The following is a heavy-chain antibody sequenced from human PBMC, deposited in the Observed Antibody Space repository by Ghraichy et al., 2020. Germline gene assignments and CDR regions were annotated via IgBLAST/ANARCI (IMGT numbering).Heavy chain of an antibody. Sequence: ESLNISCTVSGGSISSYYWSWIRQPPGKGLEWIGYIYYSGSTNYNPSLKSRVTISVDTSKNQFSLKLSSVTAADTAVYYCARDLEYSSSSGEYNWFDPWGQGTLVTVSS. CDR1: GGSISSYY. J-gene: IGHJ5*02. CDR3: ARDLEYSSSSGEYNWFDP. V-gene: IGHV4-59*01. CDR2: IYYSGST. D-gene: IGHD6-6*01.